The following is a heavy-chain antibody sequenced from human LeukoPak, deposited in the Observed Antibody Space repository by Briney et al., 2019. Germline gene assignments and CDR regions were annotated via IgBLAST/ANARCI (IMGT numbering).Heavy chain of an antibody. V-gene: IGHV4-59*01. D-gene: IGHD2-2*01. CDR2: IYYSGST. Sequence: SETLSLTCTVSGRSISSYYWSWVRQPPGKGLEWIGYIYYSGSTNYNPSLKSRVTISVDTSKSQFSLKLSSVTAADTAVYYCARDRIVVVPAAIEYYYYGMDVWGKGTTVTVSS. CDR3: ARDRIVVVPAAIEYYYYGMDV. J-gene: IGHJ6*04. CDR1: GRSISSYY.